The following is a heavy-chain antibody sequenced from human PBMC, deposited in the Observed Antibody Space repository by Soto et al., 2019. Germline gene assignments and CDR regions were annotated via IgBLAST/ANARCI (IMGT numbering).Heavy chain of an antibody. CDR2: ISAYNGNT. Sequence: APVKVSCKASGYTFTSYGISWVRQAPGEGLEWMGWISAYNGNTNYVQKLQGRVTMTTDTSTSTAYMELRRLSSDDTPVYSCARLLRFLDSFHYGMAVLGQGTTFTFSS. D-gene: IGHD3-3*01. V-gene: IGHV1-18*04. CDR1: GYTFTSYG. CDR3: ARLLRFLDSFHYGMAV. J-gene: IGHJ6*02.